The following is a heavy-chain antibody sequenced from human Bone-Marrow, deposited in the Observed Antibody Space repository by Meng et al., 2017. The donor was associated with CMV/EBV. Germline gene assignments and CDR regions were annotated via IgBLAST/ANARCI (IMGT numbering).Heavy chain of an antibody. Sequence: GGSLRLSCAASGFVFSDFWMLWVRQAPGKGLDWVAIINQDGTQTYYADSVKGRFTISRDNAKDSMFLLMDNLGAEDTAVYYCAKDHVVAGTPLDYWGQGTLVTSPQ. V-gene: IGHV3-7*01. CDR2: INQDGTQT. D-gene: IGHD6-19*01. CDR3: AKDHVVAGTPLDY. J-gene: IGHJ4*02. CDR1: GFVFSDFW.